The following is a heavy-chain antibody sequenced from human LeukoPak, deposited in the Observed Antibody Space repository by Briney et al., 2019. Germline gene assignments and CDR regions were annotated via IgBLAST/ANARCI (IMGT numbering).Heavy chain of an antibody. CDR2: IIPSLEIS. D-gene: IGHD6-13*01. V-gene: IGHV1-69*04. J-gene: IGHJ5*02. Sequence: SSVTVSCKASVCTFRSYAFSWLRQAPGQGLEGMGRIIPSLEISHYAQKFQGRVTTTANISTSTAYMELSSLRSEDTAVYYCATSGYRSSWYSTRREDWFAPWGQGTLVTVSS. CDR1: VCTFRSYA. CDR3: ATSGYRSSWYSTRREDWFAP.